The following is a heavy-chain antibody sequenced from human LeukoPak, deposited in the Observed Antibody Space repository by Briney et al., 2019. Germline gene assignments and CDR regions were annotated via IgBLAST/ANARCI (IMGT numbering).Heavy chain of an antibody. Sequence: ASVKVSCKASGYTFTGYYMYWVRQAPGQGLEWMGWINPNSGGTNYAQKFQGRVTMTRDTSISTAYMELSRLRSDDTAVYYCARDRFTLVWGYYMDVWGKGTTVTVSS. CDR2: INPNSGGT. CDR3: ARDRFTLVWGYYMDV. J-gene: IGHJ6*03. D-gene: IGHD2-8*02. V-gene: IGHV1-2*02. CDR1: GYTFTGYY.